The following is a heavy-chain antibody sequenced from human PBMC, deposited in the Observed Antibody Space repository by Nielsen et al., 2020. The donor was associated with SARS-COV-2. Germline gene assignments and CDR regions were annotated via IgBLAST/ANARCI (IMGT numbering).Heavy chain of an antibody. V-gene: IGHV3-7*01. J-gene: IGHJ6*02. D-gene: IGHD6-13*01. Sequence: GESLKISCAASGFAFSRSWMSWVRQAPGKGLEWVANIKQDGSEKYYVDSVKGRFTISRDNAKNSLYLQMNSLRAEDTAVYYCARDAIAAAGTLYYYGMDVWGQGTTVTVSS. CDR2: IKQDGSEK. CDR1: GFAFSRSW. CDR3: ARDAIAAAGTLYYYGMDV.